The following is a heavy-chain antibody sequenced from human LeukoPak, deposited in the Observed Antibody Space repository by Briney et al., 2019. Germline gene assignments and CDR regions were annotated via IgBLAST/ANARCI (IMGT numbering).Heavy chain of an antibody. D-gene: IGHD4-17*01. CDR3: AKDLPWGTVTKGDRYYFDY. CDR2: ISGSGGST. CDR1: GFTFSSYA. J-gene: IGHJ4*02. Sequence: PGGSLRLSCAASGFTFSSYAMSWVRQAPGKGLEWVSAISGSGGSTYYADSVKGRFTISRDNSKNTLYLQMNSLRAEDTAVYYCAKDLPWGTVTKGDRYYFDYWGQGTLVTVSS. V-gene: IGHV3-23*01.